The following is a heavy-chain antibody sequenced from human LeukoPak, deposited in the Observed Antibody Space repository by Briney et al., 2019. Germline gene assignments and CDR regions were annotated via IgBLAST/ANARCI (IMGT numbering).Heavy chain of an antibody. CDR2: ISSNGNGI. Sequence: GGSLRLSCAASGFIFSKDEMNWVRQSPGKGLEWVAYISSNGNGIYYAVSVKGRFTISRDNTKNSLDLQMNSLRVDDTAIYYCARDLTRFDAWGQGTLVTVPS. D-gene: IGHD3-10*01. CDR3: ARDLTRFDA. J-gene: IGHJ5*02. V-gene: IGHV3-48*03. CDR1: GFIFSKDE.